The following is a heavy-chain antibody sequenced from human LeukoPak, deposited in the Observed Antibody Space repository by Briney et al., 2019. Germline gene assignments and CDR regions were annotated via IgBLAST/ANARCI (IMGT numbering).Heavy chain of an antibody. Sequence: PGGSLRLSCAASGFTFSDYYMSWIRQAPGKGLEWVSYINSSSSYTNYADSVKGRFTISRDNAKYSLYLQMKSLRAEDTAVYYCARAAGPHTAMVLWGQGTLVTVSS. V-gene: IGHV3-11*06. J-gene: IGHJ4*02. CDR1: GFTFSDYY. CDR3: ARAAGPHTAMVL. CDR2: INSSSSYT. D-gene: IGHD5-18*01.